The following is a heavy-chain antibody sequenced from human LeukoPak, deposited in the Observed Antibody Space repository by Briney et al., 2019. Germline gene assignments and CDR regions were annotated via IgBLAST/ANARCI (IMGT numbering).Heavy chain of an antibody. D-gene: IGHD3-16*02. J-gene: IGHJ3*02. CDR1: GFTVSNNY. CDR3: ANYQHWGSYREDAFDI. CDR2: ISGSGGST. V-gene: IGHV3-23*01. Sequence: GGSLRLSCAASGFTVSNNYMSWVRQAPGKGLEWVSAISGSGGSTYYADSVKGRFTISRDNSKNTLYLQMNSLRAEDTAVYYCANYQHWGSYREDAFDIWGQGTMVTVSS.